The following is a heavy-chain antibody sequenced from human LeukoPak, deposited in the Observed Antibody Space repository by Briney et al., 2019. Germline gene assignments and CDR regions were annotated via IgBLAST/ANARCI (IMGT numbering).Heavy chain of an antibody. D-gene: IGHD3-10*01. V-gene: IGHV3-7*03. CDR3: ARGDYYDSGSFYHDVFDI. Sequence: PGGSLRLSCAASGFTFSSYWMSWVRQAPGKGLEWVANIRPDGSEKYYVDSVKGRLTTARDNAKNSLYLQMNSLRAEDTAVYYCARGDYYDSGSFYHDVFDIWGQGTMVTVSS. CDR2: IRPDGSEK. CDR1: GFTFSSYW. J-gene: IGHJ3*02.